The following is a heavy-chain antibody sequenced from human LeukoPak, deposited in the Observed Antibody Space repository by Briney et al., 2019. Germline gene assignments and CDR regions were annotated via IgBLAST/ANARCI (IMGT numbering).Heavy chain of an antibody. CDR2: ISYDGSNK. J-gene: IGHJ6*02. D-gene: IGHD1-14*01. Sequence: HSGGSLRLSCAASGFTFSTYGMHWVRQAPGKGLEWVAVISYDGSNKYYADSVKGRFTISRDNSKNTLYLQMNSLRAEDTAVYYCAKAHNRPFFYGMDVWGQGTTVTVS. V-gene: IGHV3-30*18. CDR3: AKAHNRPFFYGMDV. CDR1: GFTFSTYG.